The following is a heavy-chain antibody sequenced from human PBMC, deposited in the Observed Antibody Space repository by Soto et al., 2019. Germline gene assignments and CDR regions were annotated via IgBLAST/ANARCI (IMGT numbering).Heavy chain of an antibody. CDR2: INPNSGGT. D-gene: IGHD3-9*01. Sequence: QVQLVQSGAEVKKPGASVKVSCKASGYTFTGYYMHWVRQAPGQGLEWMGWINPNSGGTNYAQKFQGRVTMTRDTSISTAYMELSRLGSDDTAVYYCARARVLRFFDWLPLGGMDVWGQGTTVSVSS. CDR1: GYTFTGYY. J-gene: IGHJ6*02. V-gene: IGHV1-2*02. CDR3: ARARVLRFFDWLPLGGMDV.